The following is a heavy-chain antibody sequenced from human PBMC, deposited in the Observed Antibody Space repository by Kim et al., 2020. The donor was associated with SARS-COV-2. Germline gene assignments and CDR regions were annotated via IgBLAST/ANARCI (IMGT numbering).Heavy chain of an antibody. Sequence: GGSLRLSCVASGITSSGYWLTWVRQAPGKGLEWVANIKRDGSERYYGDSVKGRFTISRDNAKSSVFLHMNSLRSEDTAVYYCGISGIWGQGTLVTVSS. CDR1: GITSSGYW. J-gene: IGHJ4*02. CDR2: IKRDGSER. V-gene: IGHV3-7*01. CDR3: GISGI.